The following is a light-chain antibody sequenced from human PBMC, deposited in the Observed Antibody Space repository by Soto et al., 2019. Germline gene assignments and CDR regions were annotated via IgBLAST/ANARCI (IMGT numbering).Light chain of an antibody. J-gene: IGKJ5*01. V-gene: IGKV3-11*01. CDR2: DAS. Sequence: EIVMTQSQATVAVSPVEGDTIYCSASQSVKTFLVWYQHRPGQAPRVLIYDASHRATGIPARFSGSGSGTDFTLTISSLEPEDAALYYCQQRSNWPPITFGQGTRLEIK. CDR3: QQRSNWPPIT. CDR1: QSVKTF.